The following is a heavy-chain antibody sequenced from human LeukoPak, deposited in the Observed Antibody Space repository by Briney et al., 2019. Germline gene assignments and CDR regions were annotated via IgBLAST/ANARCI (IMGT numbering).Heavy chain of an antibody. CDR1: GFTFSSYA. CDR2: ISYDGSNK. D-gene: IGHD2-2*01. CDR3: AREDLSYCSSTSCYLVSTPGFDY. J-gene: IGHJ4*02. V-gene: IGHV3-30-3*01. Sequence: GGSLRLSCAASGFTFSSYAMHWVRQAPGKGLEWVAVISYDGSNKYYADSVKGRFTISRDNSKNTLYLQMNSLRAEDTAVYYCAREDLSYCSSTSCYLVSTPGFDYWGQGTLVTVSS.